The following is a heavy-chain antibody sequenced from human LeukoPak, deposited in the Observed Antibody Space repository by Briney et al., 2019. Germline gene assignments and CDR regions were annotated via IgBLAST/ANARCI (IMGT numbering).Heavy chain of an antibody. CDR2: IDDGHGNT. J-gene: IGHJ4*02. CDR3: ARNEDY. CDR1: GYTFTSYG. V-gene: IGHV1-3*01. Sequence: GASVKVSCKASGYTFTSYGISWVRQAPGQGLEWMGWIDDGHGNTKYSEKFQGRVSITRDTSASTVYMELNSLRSEDTAVYYCARNEDYWGQGTLVTVSS. D-gene: IGHD1-1*01.